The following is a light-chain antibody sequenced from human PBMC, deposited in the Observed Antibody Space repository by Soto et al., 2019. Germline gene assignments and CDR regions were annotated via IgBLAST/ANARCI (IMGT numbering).Light chain of an antibody. J-gene: IGKJ1*01. Sequence: QMTQSPSSLSASVGEKIIITCRASRDVGSDVSWYQQKPGQAPKLLIYAASNLYTGVPSRFSGSGSGTDFTLTISSLQPEDFATYYCLQDYNYPWTFGQGTKVDIK. CDR3: LQDYNYPWT. CDR1: RDVGSD. V-gene: IGKV1-6*01. CDR2: AAS.